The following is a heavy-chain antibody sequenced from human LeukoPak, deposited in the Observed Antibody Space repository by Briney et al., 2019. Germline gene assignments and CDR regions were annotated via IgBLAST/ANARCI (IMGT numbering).Heavy chain of an antibody. J-gene: IGHJ4*02. V-gene: IGHV3-30*04. CDR2: ISSDGSNK. CDR3: ARDRGLLRITMIVVVITFDY. D-gene: IGHD3-22*01. Sequence: PGRSLRLSCAASGFTFSSYAMHWVRQAPGKGLEWVAVISSDGSNKYYADSVKGRFTISRDNSKNTLYLQMNSLRAEDTAVYYCARDRGLLRITMIVVVITFDYWGQGTLVTVSS. CDR1: GFTFSSYA.